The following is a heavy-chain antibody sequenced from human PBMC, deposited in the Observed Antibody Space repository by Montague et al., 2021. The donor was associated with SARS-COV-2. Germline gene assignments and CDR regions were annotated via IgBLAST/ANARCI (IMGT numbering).Heavy chain of an antibody. V-gene: IGHV3-7*01. D-gene: IGHD1-1*01. Sequence: SLRLSLAASGFTFSSYWMSWVRQAPGKGLEWVANIKQDGSEKYYVDSVKGRFTISRDNAKNSLYLQMNSLRAEDTAVYYRARVQRTTGTTRLGTYYYYYYGMDVWGQGTTVTVSS. CDR2: IKQDGSEK. CDR1: GFTFSSYW. CDR3: ARVQRTTGTTRLGTYYYYYYGMDV. J-gene: IGHJ6*02.